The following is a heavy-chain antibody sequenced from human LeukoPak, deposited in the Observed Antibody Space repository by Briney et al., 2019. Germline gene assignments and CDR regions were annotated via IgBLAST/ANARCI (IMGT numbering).Heavy chain of an antibody. D-gene: IGHD4-23*01. V-gene: IGHV1-2*02. CDR1: GYTFTGYY. CDR3: EVTHDYGGNVSDY. Sequence: ASVKVSCKASGYTFTGYYMHWVRQAPGQGLEWMGWINPNSGGTNYAQKFQGRVTITTDESTSTAYMELSSLRSEDTAVYYCEVTHDYGGNVSDYWGQGTLVTVSS. CDR2: INPNSGGT. J-gene: IGHJ4*02.